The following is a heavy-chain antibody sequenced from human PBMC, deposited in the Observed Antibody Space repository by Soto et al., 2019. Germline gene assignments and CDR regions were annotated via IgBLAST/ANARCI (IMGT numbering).Heavy chain of an antibody. V-gene: IGHV4-59*01. Sequence: SETLSLTCTVSGGSISSYYWSWIRQPPGKGLEWIGYIYYSGSTNYSPSLKSRVTISVDTSKNQFSLKLSSVTAADTAVYYCARSQGPGDCSGGSCYDDAFDIWGQRTMVTVS. CDR1: GGSISSYY. D-gene: IGHD2-15*01. CDR3: ARSQGPGDCSGGSCYDDAFDI. J-gene: IGHJ3*02. CDR2: IYYSGST.